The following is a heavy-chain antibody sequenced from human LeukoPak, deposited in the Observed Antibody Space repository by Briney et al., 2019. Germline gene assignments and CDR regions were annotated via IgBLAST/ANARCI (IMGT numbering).Heavy chain of an antibody. CDR2: IYSTGST. V-gene: IGHV4-59*10. Sequence: SETLSLTCAVYGGSISRYYWSWLRQPAGKGLEWAGRIYSTGSTNYNPSLKSRVTISVDTSKNHFSLKLSSVTAADTAVYYCARVFSRGSYPPPAFDIWGQGTMVTVSS. J-gene: IGHJ3*02. D-gene: IGHD1-26*01. CDR1: GGSISRYY. CDR3: ARVFSRGSYPPPAFDI.